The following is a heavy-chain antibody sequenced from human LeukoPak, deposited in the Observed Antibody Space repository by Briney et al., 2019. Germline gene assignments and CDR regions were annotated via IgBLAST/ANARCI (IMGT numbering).Heavy chain of an antibody. J-gene: IGHJ4*02. V-gene: IGHV1-2*06. CDR2: INPNSGGT. CDR1: GYTFTGYY. D-gene: IGHD3-10*01. CDR3: ARGSPIWFGELSRLFDY. Sequence: ASVKVSCKASGYTFTGYYMHWVRQAPGQGLEWMGRINPNSGGTNYAQKFQGRVTMTRDTSISTAYMELSRLRSDDTAVYYCARGSPIWFGELSRLFDYGGKGPLVTVSS.